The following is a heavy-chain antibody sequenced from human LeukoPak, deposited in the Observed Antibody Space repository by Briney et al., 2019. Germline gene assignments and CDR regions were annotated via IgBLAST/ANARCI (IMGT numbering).Heavy chain of an antibody. CDR3: AREDSSSWLGLYYFDY. V-gene: IGHV6-1*01. CDR2: TYYRSKWYN. Sequence: SQTLSLTCALSGDSVSSNSAAWNWIRQSPSRGLECLGRTYYRSKWYNDYAVSVKSPITINPDTSKNQFSLQLNSVTPEDTAVYYCAREDSSSWLGLYYFDYWGQGTLVTVSS. J-gene: IGHJ4*02. CDR1: GDSVSSNSAA. D-gene: IGHD6-13*01.